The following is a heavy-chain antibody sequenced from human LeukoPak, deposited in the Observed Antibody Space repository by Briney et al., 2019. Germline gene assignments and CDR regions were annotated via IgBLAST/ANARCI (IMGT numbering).Heavy chain of an antibody. CDR3: ARGRSGSYSFDY. CDR1: GFTFSSYG. V-gene: IGHV3-33*01. D-gene: IGHD1-26*01. Sequence: GRSLRLSCAASGFTFSSYGMHWVRQAPGKGLEWVAVIWYDGSNKYYADSVKGRFTISRDNSKNTLYLQMNSLRAEDTAVYYCARGRSGSYSFDYWGQGTLVTVSS. J-gene: IGHJ4*02. CDR2: IWYDGSNK.